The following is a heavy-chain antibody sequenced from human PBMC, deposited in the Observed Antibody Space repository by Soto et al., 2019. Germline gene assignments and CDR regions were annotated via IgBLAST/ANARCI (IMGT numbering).Heavy chain of an antibody. Sequence: KTSETLSLTCTVSGGSISSGDYYWSWIRQPPGKGLEWIGYIYYSGSTYYNPSLKSRVTISVDTSKNQFSLKLSSVTAADTAVYYCARTTTTKTTVTIWRLFDYWGQGTLVTVSS. D-gene: IGHD4-17*01. CDR3: ARTTTTKTTVTIWRLFDY. CDR1: GGSISSGDYY. CDR2: IYYSGST. J-gene: IGHJ4*02. V-gene: IGHV4-30-4*01.